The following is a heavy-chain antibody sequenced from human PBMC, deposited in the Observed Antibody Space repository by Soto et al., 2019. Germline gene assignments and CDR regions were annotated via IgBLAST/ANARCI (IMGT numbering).Heavy chain of an antibody. V-gene: IGHV4-59*01. CDR3: ARDRSGSYENWFDP. CDR2: IYYSGST. J-gene: IGHJ5*02. CDR1: GGSISSYY. D-gene: IGHD3-10*01. Sequence: SETLSLTCTVSGGSISSYYWSWIRQPPGKGLEWIGYIYYSGSTNYNPSLKSRVTISVDTSKNQFSLKLSSVTAADTAVYYCARDRSGSYENWFDPWGQGTLVTVSS.